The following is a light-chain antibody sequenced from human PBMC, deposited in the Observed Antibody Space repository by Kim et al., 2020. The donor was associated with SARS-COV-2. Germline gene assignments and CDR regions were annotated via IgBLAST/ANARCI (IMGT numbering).Light chain of an antibody. Sequence: ALGQTVRITCQGDSLRSYYASWYQQQPGQAPVLVIYGKNNRPSGIPDRFSGSSSGNTASLTITGAQAEDEADYYCNSRDSSGNPWVFGGGTQLTVL. J-gene: IGLJ3*02. CDR1: SLRSYY. CDR3: NSRDSSGNPWV. CDR2: GKN. V-gene: IGLV3-19*01.